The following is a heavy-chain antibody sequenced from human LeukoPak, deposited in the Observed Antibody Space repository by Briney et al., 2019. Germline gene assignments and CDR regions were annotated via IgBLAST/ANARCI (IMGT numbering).Heavy chain of an antibody. CDR1: GFTFSSYS. V-gene: IGHV3-48*01. D-gene: IGHD2-2*01. CDR2: ISSSSSTI. Sequence: PGGSLRLSCAASGFTFSSYSMNWVRQAPGKGLEWVSYISSSSSTIYYADSVKGRFTISRDNAKNSLYLQMNSLRAEDTAVYYCARDLHGVVPAAIAGWFDPWGQGTLVTVSS. J-gene: IGHJ5*02. CDR3: ARDLHGVVPAAIAGWFDP.